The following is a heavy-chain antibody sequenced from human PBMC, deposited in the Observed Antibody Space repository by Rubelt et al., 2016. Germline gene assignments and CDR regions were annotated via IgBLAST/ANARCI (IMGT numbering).Heavy chain of an antibody. J-gene: IGHJ4*02. D-gene: IGHD5-12*01. CDR3: ARSDIVDTIPDY. CDR1: GFTFSSYE. Sequence: EVQLVESGGGLVQPGGSLRLSCAASGFTFSSYEMNWVRQAPGKGLEWVSYISSSGSTIYDGDREKGRFTISRDNAKNTLYLQMNGQRAEDTAGYYWARSDIVDTIPDYWGQGTLVTVSS. V-gene: IGHV3-48*03. CDR2: ISSSGSTI.